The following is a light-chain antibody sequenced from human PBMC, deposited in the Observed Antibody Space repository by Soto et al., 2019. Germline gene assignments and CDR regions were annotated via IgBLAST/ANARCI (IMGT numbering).Light chain of an antibody. Sequence: EIVMTQSPATLSVSPGERATLSCRASQTLYNNLAWYQQKLGQAPRLLIYGASARATDIPARFSGSGSGTESTLTISGLQSEDFAIYYCQQYSDWPLTFGGGTKVEIK. J-gene: IGKJ4*01. CDR2: GAS. CDR3: QQYSDWPLT. V-gene: IGKV3-15*01. CDR1: QTLYNN.